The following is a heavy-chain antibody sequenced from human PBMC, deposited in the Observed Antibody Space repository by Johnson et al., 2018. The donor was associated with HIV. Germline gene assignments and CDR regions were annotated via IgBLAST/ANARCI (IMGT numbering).Heavy chain of an antibody. J-gene: IGHJ3*02. CDR1: GLSVSYGY. D-gene: IGHD6-13*01. CDR2: IYSGGNT. Sequence: MQLVESGGGLIQPGGSLRLSCAASGLSVSYGYMTWVRQAPGKGLEWVSVIYSGGNTYYTDSVKGRFTISRDNSDNTMYLQMNSLRDEDTAVYYCATSGDKYSSNWGDAFDIWGQGTMVTVSS. CDR3: ATSGDKYSSNWGDAFDI. V-gene: IGHV3-53*01.